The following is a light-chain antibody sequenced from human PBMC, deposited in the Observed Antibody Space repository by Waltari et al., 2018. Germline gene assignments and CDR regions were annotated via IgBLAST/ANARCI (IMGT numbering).Light chain of an antibody. V-gene: IGLV2-23*03. CDR2: AGV. CDR3: CSYAGGSTFV. Sequence: QSALTQPASVSGSPGQSITISCTGTRSDVGGYNLVSWYQQHPNKTPKLIIYAGVKRPLGVSNRFSGSKSGNTASLTISGLQAEDEADYYCCSYAGGSTFVFGTGTEVTVL. CDR1: RSDVGGYNL. J-gene: IGLJ1*01.